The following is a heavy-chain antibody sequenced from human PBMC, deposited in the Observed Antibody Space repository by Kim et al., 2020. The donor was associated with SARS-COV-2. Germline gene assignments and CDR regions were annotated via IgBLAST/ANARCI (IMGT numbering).Heavy chain of an antibody. Sequence: SETLSLTCTVSGGSISSSSYYWGWIRQPPGKGLEWIGSIYYSGSTYYNPSLKSRVNISVDTSKNQFSLKLSSVTAADSAVYYCARAWGSSWYLRLFDYWGQGTPVTVSS. D-gene: IGHD6-13*01. CDR2: IYYSGST. CDR3: ARAWGSSWYLRLFDY. V-gene: IGHV4-39*01. J-gene: IGHJ4*02. CDR1: GGSISSSSYY.